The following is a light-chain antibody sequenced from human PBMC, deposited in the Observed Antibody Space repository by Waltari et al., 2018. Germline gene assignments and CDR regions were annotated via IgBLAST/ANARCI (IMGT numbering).Light chain of an antibody. Sequence: EIIMTQSPATLSLSPGERATLSCRASQSVTNNLAWYQQKPGQAPRRLIYGASTRATSIPARISGSGSGTEFTLTISSLQSEDFAFYYCQQYNNWPLTFGGGTKVEIK. CDR2: GAS. J-gene: IGKJ4*01. V-gene: IGKV3-15*01. CDR3: QQYNNWPLT. CDR1: QSVTNN.